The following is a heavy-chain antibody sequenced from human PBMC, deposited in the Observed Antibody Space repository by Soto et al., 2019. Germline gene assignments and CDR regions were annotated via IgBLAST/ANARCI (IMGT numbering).Heavy chain of an antibody. D-gene: IGHD4-17*01. Sequence: SVKVSCKTSGGTFSRYTVSWVRQAPGQGLEWMGRIIPILGIANYAQKFQGRVTITADKSTSTAYMELSSLRSEDTAVYYCARDHRGVTTVTTPVNAFDIWGQGTMVTVSS. CDR2: IIPILGIA. J-gene: IGHJ3*02. CDR1: GGTFSRYT. CDR3: ARDHRGVTTVTTPVNAFDI. V-gene: IGHV1-69*04.